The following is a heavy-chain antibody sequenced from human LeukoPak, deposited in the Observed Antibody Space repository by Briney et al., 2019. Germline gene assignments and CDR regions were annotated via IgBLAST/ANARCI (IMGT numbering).Heavy chain of an antibody. CDR3: AKDWGTTPSRAFDI. CDR1: GFTFSSYG. V-gene: IGHV3-23*01. J-gene: IGHJ3*02. D-gene: IGHD3-16*01. CDR2: ISGSGGST. Sequence: HPGGTLRLSCAASGFTFSSYGMSWVRQAPGKGLEWVSAISGSGGSTYYADSVKGRFTISRDNSKNTLYLQMNSLRAEDTAVYYCAKDWGTTPSRAFDIWGQGTMVTVSS.